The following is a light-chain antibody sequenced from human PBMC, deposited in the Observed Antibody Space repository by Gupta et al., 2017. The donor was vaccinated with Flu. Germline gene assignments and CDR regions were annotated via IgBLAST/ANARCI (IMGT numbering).Light chain of an antibody. J-gene: IGKJ4*01. V-gene: IGKV2D-29*01. Sequence: VTPGKPASISCKSTQGRRDSDGKSFLSWYLQKPGQPPRLLIYERSNWGCGVPARFSGSGSGTDFTLRISRVEAEDVGVYYCKQSIQHPFTFGGGTXVKIE. CDR3: KQSIQHPFT. CDR2: ERS. CDR1: QGRRDSDGKSF.